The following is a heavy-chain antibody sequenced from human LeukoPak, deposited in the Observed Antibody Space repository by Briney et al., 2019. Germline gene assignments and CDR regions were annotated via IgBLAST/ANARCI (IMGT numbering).Heavy chain of an antibody. Sequence: PGRSLRLSCAASGFTFDDYAMHWVRQAPGKGLEWVSGISWNSGSIGCADSVKGRFTISRDNAKNSLYLQMNSLRAEDTALYYCAKVGRVRGGDLVNWFDPWGQGTLVTVSS. CDR1: GFTFDDYA. V-gene: IGHV3-9*01. CDR3: AKVGRVRGGDLVNWFDP. CDR2: ISWNSGSI. J-gene: IGHJ5*02. D-gene: IGHD3-10*01.